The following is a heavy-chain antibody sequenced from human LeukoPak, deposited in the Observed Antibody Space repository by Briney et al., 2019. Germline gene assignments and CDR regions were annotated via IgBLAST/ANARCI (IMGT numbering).Heavy chain of an antibody. J-gene: IGHJ4*02. CDR1: GFSFNIYW. CDR2: IKQDGSEK. Sequence: GGSLRLSRAASGFSFNIYWMSWVRQAPGKGLEWVATIKQDGSEKYYVDSVRGRFTISRDNARNSLHLQMNSLRADDTAVYFCSRGGRSYGSEYWGQGTLVTVSS. D-gene: IGHD3-10*01. CDR3: SRGGRSYGSEY. V-gene: IGHV3-7*05.